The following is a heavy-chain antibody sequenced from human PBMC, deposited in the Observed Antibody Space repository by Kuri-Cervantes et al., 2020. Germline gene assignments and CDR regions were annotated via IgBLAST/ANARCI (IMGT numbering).Heavy chain of an antibody. CDR3: ARGEGPGAYCGGDCYQRPDY. J-gene: IGHJ4*02. CDR2: IIPIFGTA. D-gene: IGHD2-21*02. CDR1: GGTFSSYA. V-gene: IGHV1-69*13. Sequence: VKVSCKASGGTFSSYAISWVRQAPGQGLEWMGGIIPIFGTANYAQKFQGRVTITADESTSTAYMELSSLRSEDTAVYYCARGEGPGAYCGGDCYQRPDYWGQGTLVTVSS.